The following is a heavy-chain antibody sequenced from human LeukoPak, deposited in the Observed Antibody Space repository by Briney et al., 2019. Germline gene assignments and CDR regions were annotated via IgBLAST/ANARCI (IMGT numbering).Heavy chain of an antibody. Sequence: PGGSLRLSCAASGFTSSSYGMHWVRQAPGKGLEWVAFIRYDGSNKYYADSVKGRFTISRDNSKNTLYLQMNGLRAEDTAVYYCASPAYYYDGSRDYWGQGTLVTVSS. D-gene: IGHD3-22*01. J-gene: IGHJ4*02. V-gene: IGHV3-30*02. CDR1: GFTSSSYG. CDR3: ASPAYYYDGSRDY. CDR2: IRYDGSNK.